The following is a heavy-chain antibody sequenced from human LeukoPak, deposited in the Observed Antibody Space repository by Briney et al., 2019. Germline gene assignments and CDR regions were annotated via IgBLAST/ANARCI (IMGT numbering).Heavy chain of an antibody. CDR2: ISAYNGNT. V-gene: IGHV1-18*01. Sequence: GASVKVSCKAYGYTFTSYGNSWVRQAPGQGLEWMGWISAYNGNTNYAQKLQGRVTMTTDTSTSTVYMELRSLRSDDTAVYYCARAPHLWFGELFDYWGQGTLVTVSS. CDR1: GYTFTSYG. CDR3: ARAPHLWFGELFDY. J-gene: IGHJ4*02. D-gene: IGHD3-10*01.